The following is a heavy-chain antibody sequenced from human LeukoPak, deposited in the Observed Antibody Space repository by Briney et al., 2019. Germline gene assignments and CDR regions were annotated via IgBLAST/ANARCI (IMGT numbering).Heavy chain of an antibody. D-gene: IGHD2-2*01. J-gene: IGHJ5*02. V-gene: IGHV1-18*01. Sequence: ASVKVSCKASGYTFTSYGISWVRQAPGQGLEWMGWISAYNGNTNYAQKLQGRVTMTTDTSTSTAYMELRSLRSDDTAVYYCASHPLGYCSSTSCLVRVNWFDPWGREPWSPSPQ. CDR2: ISAYNGNT. CDR3: ASHPLGYCSSTSCLVRVNWFDP. CDR1: GYTFTSYG.